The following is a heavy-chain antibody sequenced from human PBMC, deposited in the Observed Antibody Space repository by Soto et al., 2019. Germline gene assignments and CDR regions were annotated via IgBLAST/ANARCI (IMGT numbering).Heavy chain of an antibody. V-gene: IGHV1-58*01. CDR3: VLPDYGDYWYFDL. D-gene: IGHD4-17*01. CDR2: IVVGSGNT. J-gene: IGHJ2*01. CDR1: GFTFSRAT. Sequence: QMQLVQSGPEVKKPGTSVKVSCKASGFTFSRATLQWVRQARGQRLEWIGWIVVGSGNTNYAQKFHERVTITRDMSTNTAYMELSSLRSEDTAVYYCVLPDYGDYWYFDLWGRGTLVTVSS.